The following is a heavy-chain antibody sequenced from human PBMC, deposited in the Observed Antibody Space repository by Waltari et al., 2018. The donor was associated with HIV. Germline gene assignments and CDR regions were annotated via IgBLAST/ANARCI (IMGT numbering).Heavy chain of an antibody. CDR3: ARDLKDYDFWSPVDV. CDR2: IKQDGSEK. Sequence: GSLRLSCAASGFPFSTYWMTWVRQAPGKGLGWLANIKQDGSEKYYADSVKDRFTVSRDNNKKSLYLQMSSLRSDDTAVYYCARDLKDYDFWSPVDVWRQGTTVTVSS. J-gene: IGHJ6*02. D-gene: IGHD3-3*01. V-gene: IGHV3-7*01. CDR1: GFPFSTYW.